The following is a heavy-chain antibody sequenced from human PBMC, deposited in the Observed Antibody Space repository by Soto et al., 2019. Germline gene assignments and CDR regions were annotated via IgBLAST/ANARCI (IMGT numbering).Heavy chain of an antibody. CDR2: IWYDGSKE. V-gene: IGHV3-33*01. CDR3: ATDSPTDISVRGWSRYYLDV. CDR1: GFSFSSYG. Sequence: GGSLRLSCAASGFSFSSYGMHWVRQAPGKGLEWVAVIWYDGSKEYYTDSVKGRFTISRDNSKNTLYLQMNSLRAEDTAVYYCATDSPTDISVRGWSRYYLDVWGTGTTVTVSS. D-gene: IGHD2-15*01. J-gene: IGHJ6*03.